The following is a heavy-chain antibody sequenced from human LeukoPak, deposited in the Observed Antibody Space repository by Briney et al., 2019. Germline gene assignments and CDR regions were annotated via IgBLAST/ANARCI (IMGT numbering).Heavy chain of an antibody. Sequence: PGRSLRLSCAASGFTFSSYGMHWVRQAPDKGLEWVAVIPYDGSNKYYADSVKGRFTISRDNSKNTLYLQMNSLRAEDTAVYYCAKTGFAFGGYGDAFDIWGQGTMVTVSS. CDR3: AKTGFAFGGYGDAFDI. CDR1: GFTFSSYG. CDR2: IPYDGSNK. V-gene: IGHV3-30*18. J-gene: IGHJ3*02. D-gene: IGHD3-16*01.